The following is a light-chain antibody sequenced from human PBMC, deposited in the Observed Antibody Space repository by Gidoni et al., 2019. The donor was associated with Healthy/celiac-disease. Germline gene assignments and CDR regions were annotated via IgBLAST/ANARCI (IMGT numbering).Light chain of an antibody. CDR3: QHYGSSPLT. CDR2: GAS. V-gene: IGKV3-20*01. Sequence: EIVLTQSPGTLSLSPGERATLSCRASQSVSDTYLYWYQQKPGQAPRLLIYGASSRATGIPDRFSGSVSGTDFTLTISRLEPEDFAVYYCQHYGSSPLTFXGXTKVEIK. J-gene: IGKJ4*01. CDR1: QSVSDTY.